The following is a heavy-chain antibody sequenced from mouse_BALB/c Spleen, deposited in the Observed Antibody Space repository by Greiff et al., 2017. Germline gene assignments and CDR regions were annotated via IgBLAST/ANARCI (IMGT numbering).Heavy chain of an antibody. D-gene: IGHD2-14*01. J-gene: IGHJ3*01. V-gene: IGHV3-6*02. CDR1: GYSITSGYY. CDR3: ARGDYRYDGRGWFAY. Sequence: EVQLQESGPGLVKPSQSLSLTCSVTGYSITSGYYWNWIRQFPGNKLEWMGYISYDGSNNYNPSLKNRISITRDTSKNQFFLKLNSVTTEDTATYYCARGDYRYDGRGWFAYWGQGTLVTVSA. CDR2: ISYDGSN.